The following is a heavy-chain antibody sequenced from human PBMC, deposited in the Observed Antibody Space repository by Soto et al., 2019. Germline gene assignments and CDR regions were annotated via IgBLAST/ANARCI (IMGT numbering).Heavy chain of an antibody. D-gene: IGHD6-19*01. CDR2: IYYSGST. J-gene: IGHJ4*02. CDR1: GGSVSSGSYY. CDR3: ARLPRGSGWRYYFDY. Sequence: SETLSLTCTVSGGSVSSGSYYWSWIRQPPGKGLEWIGYIYYSGSTNYNPSLKSRVTISVDTSKNQFSLKLSSVTAADTAVYYCARLPRGSGWRYYFDYWGQGTLVTVSS. V-gene: IGHV4-61*01.